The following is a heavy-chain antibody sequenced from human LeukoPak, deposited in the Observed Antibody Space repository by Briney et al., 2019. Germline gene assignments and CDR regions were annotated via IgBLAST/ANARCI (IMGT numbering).Heavy chain of an antibody. Sequence: PGGSLRLSCAASGFTFSSYGMHWVRQAPGKVLEWVAFIRYDGSNKYYADSVKGRFTISRDNSKNTLYLQMNSLRAEDTAVYYCAKERLDGYTSGYWGQGTLVTVSS. CDR1: GFTFSSYG. V-gene: IGHV3-30*02. CDR3: AKERLDGYTSGY. CDR2: IRYDGSNK. D-gene: IGHD5-24*01. J-gene: IGHJ4*02.